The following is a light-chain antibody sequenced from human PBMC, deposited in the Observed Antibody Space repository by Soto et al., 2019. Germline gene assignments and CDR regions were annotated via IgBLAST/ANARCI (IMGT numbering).Light chain of an antibody. CDR2: GAS. CDR1: QSVSSY. J-gene: IGKJ5*01. CDR3: QQYYTDPT. Sequence: EIVLTQSPATLSLSPGERATLSCRASQSVSSYLAWYQQKPGQAPRLLINGASTRATGVPARFSGWGSGTDFTLTISSLQAEDVAIYYCQQYYTDPTFGRGTRLEIK. V-gene: IGKV3-15*01.